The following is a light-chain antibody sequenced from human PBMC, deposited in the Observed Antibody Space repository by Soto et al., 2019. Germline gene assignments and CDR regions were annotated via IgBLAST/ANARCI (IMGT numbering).Light chain of an antibody. CDR2: ANS. J-gene: IGLJ2*01. CDR1: SSNFGAGFD. V-gene: IGLV1-40*01. CDR3: QSYDNRLSAVV. Sequence: QSVLTQPPSVSGAPGQRVTVSCTGSSSNFGAGFDVHWYQQLPGTAPKVVIFANSNRPSGVPDRFSGSKSGTSASLAITGLQAEDAADYFCQSYDNRLSAVVFGGGTKLTVL.